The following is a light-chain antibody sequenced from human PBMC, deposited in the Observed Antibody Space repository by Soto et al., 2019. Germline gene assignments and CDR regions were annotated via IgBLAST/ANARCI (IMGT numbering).Light chain of an antibody. J-gene: IGKJ3*01. CDR3: QQFHDWTMT. Sequence: EIVMTQSPATLSVSPGERATLSCRASQSISSNLPWYQQKPGHAPRLLISGASTRSTGIPSRFSGSGSGTDFALTISSLQSEDFAFYSCQQFHDWTMTFGPGTKVDIK. CDR2: GAS. V-gene: IGKV3-15*01. CDR1: QSISSN.